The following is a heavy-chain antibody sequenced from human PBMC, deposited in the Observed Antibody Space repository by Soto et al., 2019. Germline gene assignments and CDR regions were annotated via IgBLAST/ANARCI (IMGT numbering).Heavy chain of an antibody. Sequence: SETLSLTCAVYGGSFSGYSWSWIRQPPGKGLEWIGEINHSGSTNYSPSLKSRVTISVDTSKNQFSLRLTSVTAADTAVYYCARGRVKFLSSVTTGKFDPWGQGALVTVSS. V-gene: IGHV4-34*01. CDR2: INHSGST. J-gene: IGHJ5*02. CDR1: GGSFSGYS. CDR3: ARGRVKFLSSVTTGKFDP. D-gene: IGHD4-17*01.